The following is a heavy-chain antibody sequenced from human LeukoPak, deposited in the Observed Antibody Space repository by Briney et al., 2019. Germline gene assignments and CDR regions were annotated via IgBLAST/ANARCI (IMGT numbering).Heavy chain of an antibody. V-gene: IGHV5-10-1*01. D-gene: IGHD3-22*01. CDR2: IDCSDSYS. J-gene: IGHJ6*02. CDR3: ARHSGSGMDV. Sequence: GESLKISCKGSGYSFPTYWISWARQTPGKGLEWMGRIDCSDSYSNYSPSFKGHVTISADKSTGTAYLQWSSLKASDTALYYCARHSGSGMDVWGQGTTVTVSS. CDR1: GYSFPTYW.